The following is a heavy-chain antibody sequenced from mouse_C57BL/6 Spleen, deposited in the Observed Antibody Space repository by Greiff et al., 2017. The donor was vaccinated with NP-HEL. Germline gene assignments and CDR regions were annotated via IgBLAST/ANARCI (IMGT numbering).Heavy chain of an antibody. V-gene: IGHV1-66*01. J-gene: IGHJ3*01. D-gene: IGHD2-4*01. CDR1: GYSFTSYY. CDR2: IYPGSGNT. CDR3: ARGDYDEEAFAY. Sequence: QVHVKQSGPELVKPGASVKISCKASGYSFTSYYIHWVKQRPGQGLEWIGWIYPGSGNTKYNEKFKGKATLTADTSSSTAYMQLSSLTSEDSAVYYCARGDYDEEAFAYWGQGTLVTVSA.